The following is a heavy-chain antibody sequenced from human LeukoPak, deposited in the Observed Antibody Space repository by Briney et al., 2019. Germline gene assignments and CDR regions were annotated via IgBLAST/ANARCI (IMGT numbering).Heavy chain of an antibody. D-gene: IGHD1/OR15-1a*01. Sequence: GGSLRLSRAASGFTFSSYAMSWVRQVPGKGLEWVSTVSSTGGNTYYADSVKGRFSISRDNSMNTLDLQMNSLRAEDTAVYYCAKLKQPFDYWGQGILVTVSS. CDR2: VSSTGGNT. CDR1: GFTFSSYA. CDR3: AKLKQPFDY. J-gene: IGHJ4*02. V-gene: IGHV3-23*01.